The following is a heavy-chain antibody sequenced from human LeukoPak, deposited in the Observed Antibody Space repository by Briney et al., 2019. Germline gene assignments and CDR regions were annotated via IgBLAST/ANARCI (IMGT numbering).Heavy chain of an antibody. CDR1: GYTFTGYY. CDR3: ARDTGYDSSGYPDY. V-gene: IGHV1-2*02. Sequence: GASVKVSCKASGYTFTGYYMHWVRQAPGQGLEWMGWINPNSGGTNYAQKFQGRVTMTRDTPISTAYMELSRLRSDDTAVYYCARDTGYDSSGYPDYWGQGTLVTVSS. D-gene: IGHD3-22*01. J-gene: IGHJ4*02. CDR2: INPNSGGT.